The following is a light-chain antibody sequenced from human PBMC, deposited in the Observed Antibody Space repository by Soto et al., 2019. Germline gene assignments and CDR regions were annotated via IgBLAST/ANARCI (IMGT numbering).Light chain of an antibody. J-gene: IGLJ2*01. CDR1: RSNIGSNT. CDR3: ATWDDSLNGHVV. Sequence: QSVLSQPPSSSRTPGQRVTISCSGSRSNIGSNTVNWYRQLPGTAPKLLMYSNNQRPSGVSDRFSGSKSGTSASLAVRGLQSEDEADYYCATWDDSLNGHVVFGGGTKLTVL. CDR2: SNN. V-gene: IGLV1-44*01.